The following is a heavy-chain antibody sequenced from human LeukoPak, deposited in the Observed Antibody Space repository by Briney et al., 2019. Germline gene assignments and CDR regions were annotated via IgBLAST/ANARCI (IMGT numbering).Heavy chain of an antibody. Sequence: ASVKVSSKPSGYTFTSYGISCVRQAPGQGLGWMGWISAYNGNTNYAQKLQGRVTMTTDTSTSTAYMELRSLRSDDTAGYYCARGSAYGDSDYWGQGALVTVSS. J-gene: IGHJ4*02. V-gene: IGHV1-18*01. CDR3: ARGSAYGDSDY. CDR2: ISAYNGNT. D-gene: IGHD4-17*01. CDR1: GYTFTSYG.